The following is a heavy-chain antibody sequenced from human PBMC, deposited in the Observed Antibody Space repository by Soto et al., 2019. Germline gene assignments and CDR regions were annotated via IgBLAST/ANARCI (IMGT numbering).Heavy chain of an antibody. Sequence: EVQLLDSGGDFRQPGGSLRLSCAASGFMFKNYEMSWVRQAPGKGLEWVSAINSRGDRTYYAGPVKGRFTISRDNSKNTLYLHMTSLRVEDTAMYFCTRGSGSYYFDGDHWGQGTLVTVSS. CDR1: GFMFKNYE. V-gene: IGHV3-23*01. CDR3: TRGSGSYYFDGDH. CDR2: INSRGDRT. J-gene: IGHJ5*02. D-gene: IGHD3-10*01.